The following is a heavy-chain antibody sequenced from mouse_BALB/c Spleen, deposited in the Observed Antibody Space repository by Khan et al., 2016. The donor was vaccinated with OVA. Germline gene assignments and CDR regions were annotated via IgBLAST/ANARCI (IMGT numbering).Heavy chain of an antibody. D-gene: IGHD1-1*01. V-gene: IGHV1-7*01. CDR3: SNHGSSSAWFAY. Sequence: QVQLQQSGAELAKPGASVKMSCKASGYTFTSYWMHWVKQRPGQGLEWIGYINPSTGYSEYNQKFKDKATLTADKSYSTAYMQLSSLTSDDSAVYYCSNHGSSSAWFAYWGQGTLVTVSA. CDR1: GYTFTSYW. J-gene: IGHJ3*01. CDR2: INPSTGYS.